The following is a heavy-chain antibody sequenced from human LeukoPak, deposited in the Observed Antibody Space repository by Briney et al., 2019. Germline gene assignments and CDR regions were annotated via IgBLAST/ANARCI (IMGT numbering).Heavy chain of an antibody. CDR2: IIPIFGTA. D-gene: IGHD3-22*01. Sequence: ASVKVSCKASGGTFSSYAISWVRQAPGQGLEWMGGIIPIFGTANYAQKFQGRVTITADESTSTAYMELSSLRSEDTAVYYCARDPYDSSGYSYYFDYWGQGTLVTVSS. V-gene: IGHV1-69*13. CDR3: ARDPYDSSGYSYYFDY. J-gene: IGHJ4*02. CDR1: GGTFSSYA.